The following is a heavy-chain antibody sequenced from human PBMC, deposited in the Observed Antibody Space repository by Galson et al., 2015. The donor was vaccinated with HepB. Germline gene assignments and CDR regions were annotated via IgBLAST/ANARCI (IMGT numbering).Heavy chain of an antibody. Sequence: SLRLSCAASGFTFSSYGMHWVRQAPGKGLEWVANIEPDGSAKYYVDSVKGRFTISRDNAKNSLYLQMSSLRVEDTAVYYCARTAGAHRGLDYWGQGILVTVSS. V-gene: IGHV3-7*01. D-gene: IGHD6-19*01. CDR1: GFTFSSYG. CDR3: ARTAGAHRGLDY. J-gene: IGHJ4*02. CDR2: IEPDGSAK.